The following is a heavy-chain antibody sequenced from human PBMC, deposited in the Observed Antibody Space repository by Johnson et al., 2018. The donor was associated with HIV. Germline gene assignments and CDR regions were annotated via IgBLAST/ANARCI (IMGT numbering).Heavy chain of an antibody. J-gene: IGHJ3*02. V-gene: IGHV3-7*01. CDR3: ARSMTTVTVAFDI. CDR2: IKQDGSET. Sequence: VQLVESGGGLVQPGGSLRLSCVASGFTFSSYWMTWVRQAPGQGLAWVANIKQDGSETYYADPVKGRFTISRDNSKNTLYLQMNSLRAEDTAVYYCARSMTTVTVAFDIWGQGTMVTVSS. CDR1: GFTFSSYW. D-gene: IGHD4-17*01.